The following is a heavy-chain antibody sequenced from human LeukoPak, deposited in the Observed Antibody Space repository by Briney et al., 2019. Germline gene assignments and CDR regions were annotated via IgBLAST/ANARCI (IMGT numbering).Heavy chain of an antibody. Sequence: GGSLRLSCAASGFTFNDYYMSWIRQAPGKGLEWVSFISSSGCHTNYADSVKGRFTISRDNAKNSLYLQMNSLRAEDTAVYYCARNPGPGTLDNWGQGTLVTVSS. CDR3: ARNPGPGTLDN. CDR1: GFTFNDYY. J-gene: IGHJ4*02. D-gene: IGHD6-13*01. CDR2: ISSSGCHT. V-gene: IGHV3-11*06.